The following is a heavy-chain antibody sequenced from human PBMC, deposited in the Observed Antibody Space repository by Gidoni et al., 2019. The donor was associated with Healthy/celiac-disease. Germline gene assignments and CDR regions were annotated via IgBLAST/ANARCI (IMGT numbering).Heavy chain of an antibody. CDR1: GFTFSSYA. V-gene: IGHV3-30-3*01. D-gene: IGHD2-21*02. Sequence: QVQLVESGGGVVQPGRSLRLSCAASGFTFSSYAMHWVRQAPGKGLVWVAVISYDGSNKYYADSVKGRFTISRDNSKNTLYLQMNSLRAEDTAVYYCARSGGGDSSFDYWGQGTLVTVSS. CDR3: ARSGGGDSSFDY. J-gene: IGHJ4*02. CDR2: ISYDGSNK.